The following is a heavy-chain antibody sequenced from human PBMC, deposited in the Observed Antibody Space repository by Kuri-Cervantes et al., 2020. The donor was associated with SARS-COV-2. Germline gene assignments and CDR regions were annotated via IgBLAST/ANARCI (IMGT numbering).Heavy chain of an antibody. Sequence: GESLKISCAASGFIFSNFAMSWVRQAPGKGLEWVSTVSGSGVSTYYADSVKGRFTISRDNSASTMFLQMNSLRAEDTALYFCAKDLISASYFGSGSPDYWGQGTLVTVSS. CDR3: AKDLISASYFGSGSPDY. J-gene: IGHJ4*02. CDR2: VSGSGVST. CDR1: GFIFSNFA. D-gene: IGHD3-10*01. V-gene: IGHV3-23*01.